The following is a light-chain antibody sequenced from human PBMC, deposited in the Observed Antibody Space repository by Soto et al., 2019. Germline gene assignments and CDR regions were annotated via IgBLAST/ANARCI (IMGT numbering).Light chain of an antibody. CDR2: AAS. Sequence: DIQMTQSPSSLSTFVGDRVTITCRASQSISSSLNWYQQKPGKAPKLLIYAASGLQSGVPSRFSGSGSGTDFTLTIDSQQPEDFATYYCQQSYSNPRTFGQGTRLEIK. J-gene: IGKJ5*01. CDR3: QQSYSNPRT. CDR1: QSISSS. V-gene: IGKV1-39*01.